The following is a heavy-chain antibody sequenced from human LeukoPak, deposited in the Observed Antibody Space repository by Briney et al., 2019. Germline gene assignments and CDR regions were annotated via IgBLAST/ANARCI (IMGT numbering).Heavy chain of an antibody. J-gene: IGHJ3*02. CDR2: ISYIGST. V-gene: IGHV4-59*02. Sequence: SETLSLTCTVSGGSVSSHYWNWIRQPPGKGLEWIGYISYIGSTNYSPSLKSRVTISVDSSKNQFSLRLSSVTAADTAVYYCAGDHLALNALDIWGQGTMVTVSS. CDR1: GGSVSSHY. CDR3: AGDHLALNALDI.